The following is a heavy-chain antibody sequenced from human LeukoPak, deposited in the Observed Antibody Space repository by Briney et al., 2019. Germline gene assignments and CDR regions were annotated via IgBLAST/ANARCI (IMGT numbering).Heavy chain of an antibody. CDR2: IRYDGSNK. D-gene: IGHD6-19*01. CDR3: ARERNLGIAVAGTIFDY. J-gene: IGHJ4*02. V-gene: IGHV3-30*02. CDR1: GFTFSRYA. Sequence: GGSLRLSCAASGFTFSRYAMHWVRQAPGKGLEWVAFIRYDGSNKYYADSVKGRFTISRDNSKNTLYLEMNSLRAEDTAVYYCARERNLGIAVAGTIFDYWGQGTLVTVSS.